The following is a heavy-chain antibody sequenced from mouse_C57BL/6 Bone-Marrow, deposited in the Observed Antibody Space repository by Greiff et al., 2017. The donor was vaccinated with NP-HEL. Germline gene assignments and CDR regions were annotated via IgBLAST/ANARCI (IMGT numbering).Heavy chain of an antibody. J-gene: IGHJ3*01. CDR2: ISYDGSN. Sequence: EVKLVESGPGLVKPSQSLSLTCSVTGYSITSGYYWNWIRQFPGNKLEWMGYISYDGSNNYNPSLKNRISITRDTSKNQFFLKLNSVTTEDTATYYCAQMGGWFAYWGQGTLVTVSA. V-gene: IGHV3-6*01. CDR3: AQMGGWFAY. D-gene: IGHD2-3*01. CDR1: GYSITSGYY.